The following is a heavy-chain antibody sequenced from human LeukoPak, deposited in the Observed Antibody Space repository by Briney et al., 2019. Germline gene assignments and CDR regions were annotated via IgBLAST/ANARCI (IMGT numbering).Heavy chain of an antibody. Sequence: GASVKVSCKASGFTFTSYGISWVRQAPGQGLEWMGWISALNGNTNYAQKLQGRVTMTTDTSTSTAYMELRSLRSDDTAVYYCARDGAGIIPAAGLDYWGQGTLVTVSS. CDR2: ISALNGNT. CDR3: ARDGAGIIPAAGLDY. D-gene: IGHD6-13*01. CDR1: GFTFTSYG. V-gene: IGHV1-18*01. J-gene: IGHJ4*02.